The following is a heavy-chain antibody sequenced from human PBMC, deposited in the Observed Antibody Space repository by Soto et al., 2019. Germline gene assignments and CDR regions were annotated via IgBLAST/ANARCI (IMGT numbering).Heavy chain of an antibody. D-gene: IGHD5-12*01. CDR3: ARLVEMATIFSPYFDY. J-gene: IGHJ4*02. CDR2: IYYSGST. CDR1: GGSISSSY. Sequence: SETLSLTSTVSGGSISSSYWNWIRQPPGKGLEWIGYIYYSGSTNYNPSLKSRVTISVDTSKNQFSLKLSSVTAADTAVYYCARLVEMATIFSPYFDYWGQGTLVTVSS. V-gene: IGHV4-59*01.